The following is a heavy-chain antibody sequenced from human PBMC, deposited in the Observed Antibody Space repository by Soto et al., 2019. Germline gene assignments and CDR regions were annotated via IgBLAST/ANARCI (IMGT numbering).Heavy chain of an antibody. Sequence: QVQLQESGPGLVKPSQTLSLTCTVSGGSISSGGYYWSWIRQLPGKGLEWIGYIYYSGSTYYNPSLMSRVTISVDTSKNQFSLWLNSVTAADTAVYYCARDRSNWAFDYWGQGTLVTVSS. CDR2: IYYSGST. CDR3: ARDRSNWAFDY. V-gene: IGHV4-31*03. J-gene: IGHJ4*02. CDR1: GGSISSGGYY. D-gene: IGHD7-27*01.